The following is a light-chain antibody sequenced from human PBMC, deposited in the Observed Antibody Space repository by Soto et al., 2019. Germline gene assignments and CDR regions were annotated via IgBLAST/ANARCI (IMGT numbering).Light chain of an antibody. V-gene: IGLV2-8*01. J-gene: IGLJ2*01. CDR1: SSDVGSYNF. Sequence: QSALTQPPSASGSPGQSVTISCTGTSSDVGSYNFVSWYQQHPGKAPKLMIYEVTKRPSGVPDRFSGSKSGNMVSLTVSGLQAEDEADYYCSSYAGSKNLVFGGGTKVTVL. CDR3: SSYAGSKNLV. CDR2: EVT.